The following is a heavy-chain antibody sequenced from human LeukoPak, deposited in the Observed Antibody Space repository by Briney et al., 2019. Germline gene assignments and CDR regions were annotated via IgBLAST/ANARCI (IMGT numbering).Heavy chain of an antibody. Sequence: GGSLRLSCAASRFTFSDYYMSWIRQAPGKGLEWVSYISSSGSTIYYTDSVKGRFTISRDNAKNSLYLQMNSLRAEDTAVYYCARSVPYYDFWSGSFFDYWGQGSLVTVSS. CDR3: ARSVPYYDFWSGSFFDY. V-gene: IGHV3-11*04. CDR1: RFTFSDYY. CDR2: ISSSGSTI. D-gene: IGHD3-3*01. J-gene: IGHJ4*02.